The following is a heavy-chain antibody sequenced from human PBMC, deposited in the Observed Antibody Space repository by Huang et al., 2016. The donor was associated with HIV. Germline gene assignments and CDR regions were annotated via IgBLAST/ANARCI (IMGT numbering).Heavy chain of an antibody. V-gene: IGHV3-53*01. J-gene: IGHJ4*02. CDR2: IYIGGTT. Sequence: EVQLVESGGGLIQPGGSLRLSCAASGFTVSTTYMTWVRQAHGKGLESVSLIYIGGTTYYADSLKGRFTISRDDSENTLYLHMTSLRAGDTAVYYCAKEGDTGAALGYWGQGTLVTVS. D-gene: IGHD2-8*02. CDR1: GFTVSTTY. CDR3: AKEGDTGAALGY.